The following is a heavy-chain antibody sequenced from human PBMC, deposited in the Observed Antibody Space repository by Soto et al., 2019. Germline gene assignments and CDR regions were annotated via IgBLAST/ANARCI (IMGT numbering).Heavy chain of an antibody. CDR3: ARDRGDYHYYYYGMDV. J-gene: IGHJ6*02. D-gene: IGHD4-17*01. V-gene: IGHV4-34*09. Sequence: SGTLSLTCAVYGGSFSGYYWSWIRQPPGKGLEWIGEINHSGSTNYNPSLKSRVTISVDTSKNQFSLKLSSVTAADTAVYYCARDRGDYHYYYYGMDVWGQGTTVTVSS. CDR2: INHSGST. CDR1: GGSFSGYY.